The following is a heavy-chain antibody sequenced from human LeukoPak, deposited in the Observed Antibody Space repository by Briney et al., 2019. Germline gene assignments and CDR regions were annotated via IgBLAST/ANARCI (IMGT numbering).Heavy chain of an antibody. CDR2: INSDGSST. V-gene: IGHV3-74*01. CDR3: ARDRGQQYTAMVTGYWFDP. CDR1: GFTFSSYW. J-gene: IGHJ5*02. D-gene: IGHD5-18*01. Sequence: GGSLRLSCAASGFTFSSYWMHWVRQAPGKGLVWVSRINSDGSSTGYADSVKGRFTISRDNAKNTLYLQMNSLRAEDTAVYYCARDRGQQYTAMVTGYWFDPWGQGTLVTVSS.